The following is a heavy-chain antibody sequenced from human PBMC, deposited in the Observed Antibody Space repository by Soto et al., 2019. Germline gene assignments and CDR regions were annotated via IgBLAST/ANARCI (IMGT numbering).Heavy chain of an antibody. D-gene: IGHD5-12*01. CDR3: ARGGDVNYYHGMDV. V-gene: IGHV1-18*01. CDR2: ISAYNGKT. Sequence: QVKLVQSGGEVKKPGASVKLSCTASGYTFTSYGISWVRQAPGQGLEWMGWISAYNGKTNYAQNVQGRVTMTTDTTTRTAYMDLRSLRSDDTAVYYFARGGDVNYYHGMDVWGQGTTVTVSS. CDR1: GYTFTSYG. J-gene: IGHJ6*02.